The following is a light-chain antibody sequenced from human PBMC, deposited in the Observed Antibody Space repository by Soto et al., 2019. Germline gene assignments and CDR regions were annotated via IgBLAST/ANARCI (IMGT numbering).Light chain of an antibody. Sequence: EIGFTQSPCTLSLSPGERATLSCRASQSVSSIYLAWYQQKPGQAPRLLIYGASSRPTGIPDRFSGSGSGTDFTLTISRLEPEDFAVYYCQQYGSSALTFGGGTKLDIK. J-gene: IGKJ4*01. CDR2: GAS. CDR3: QQYGSSALT. V-gene: IGKV3-20*01. CDR1: QSVSSIY.